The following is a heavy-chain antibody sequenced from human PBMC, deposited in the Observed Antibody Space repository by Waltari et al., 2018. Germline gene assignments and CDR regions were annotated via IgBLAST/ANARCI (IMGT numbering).Heavy chain of an antibody. CDR3: ARWSTRQWLVVYYFDY. V-gene: IGHV4-39*01. Sequence: QLQLQESGPGLVKPSETLSLTCTVSGGSISSSSYYWGWIRQPPGKGLEWIGSIYYRGSTYYNPALKSRVTISVDTSKNQFSLKLSSVTAADTAVYYCARWSTRQWLVVYYFDYWGQGTLVTVSS. J-gene: IGHJ4*02. CDR1: GGSISSSSYY. CDR2: IYYRGST. D-gene: IGHD6-19*01.